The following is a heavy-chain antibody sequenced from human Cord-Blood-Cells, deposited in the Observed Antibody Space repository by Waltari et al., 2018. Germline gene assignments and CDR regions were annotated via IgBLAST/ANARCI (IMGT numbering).Heavy chain of an antibody. D-gene: IGHD5-12*01. Sequence: QVQLVQSGAEVKKPGASVKVSCKVSGYTLTELSMHWVRQALGKGLEWLGGLGPEDGETIYAQKCQGRVTMTEETSTDTAYMGLGSLRSEDTAVYYCATPNSGYDPDAFDIWGQGTMVTVSS. V-gene: IGHV1-24*01. CDR1: GYTLTELS. CDR2: LGPEDGET. J-gene: IGHJ3*02. CDR3: ATPNSGYDPDAFDI.